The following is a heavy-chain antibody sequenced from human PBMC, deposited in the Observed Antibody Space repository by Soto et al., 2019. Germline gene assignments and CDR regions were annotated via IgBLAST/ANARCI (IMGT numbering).Heavy chain of an antibody. D-gene: IGHD1-1*01. CDR1: GAAISGFY. Sequence: PSETLSLTGPVSGAAISGFYWSWIRKSAGRGLEWIGLIYATGTTDYNPSLKSRVMMSVDTSKKQFSLKLRSVTAADTAVYYSVRDGTKTLRDWFDPWAQGISVTVYS. V-gene: IGHV4-4*07. CDR3: VRDGTKTLRDWFDP. J-gene: IGHJ5*02. CDR2: IYATGTT.